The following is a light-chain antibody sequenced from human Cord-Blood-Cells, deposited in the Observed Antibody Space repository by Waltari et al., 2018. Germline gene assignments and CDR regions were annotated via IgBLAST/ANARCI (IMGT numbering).Light chain of an antibody. CDR2: YAS. CDR1: QSLGSS. CDR3: HQSSSLPFT. V-gene: IGKV6D-21*02. J-gene: IGKJ3*01. Sequence: ELVLTQSPDFHSVTPKDKVTITSRARQSLGSSLNWYQKKPDQSPKLLIKYASQSISGVPSRFSGSGAGTDFTLSINSLEAEDAAAYYCHQSSSLPFTFGPGTKVDIK.